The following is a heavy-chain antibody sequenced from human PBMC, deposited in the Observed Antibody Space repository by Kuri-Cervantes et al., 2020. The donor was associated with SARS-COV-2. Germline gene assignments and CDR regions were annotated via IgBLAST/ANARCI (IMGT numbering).Heavy chain of an antibody. D-gene: IGHD3-3*01. CDR1: GFTFSSYE. J-gene: IGHJ3*02. CDR2: IKQDGSEK. CDR3: ARDRGYDFWSGSNDAFDI. Sequence: GGSLRLSCAASGFTFSSYEMNWVRQAPGKGLEWVANIKQDGSEKYYVDSVKGRFTISRDNAKNSLYLQMNSLRAEDTAVYYCARDRGYDFWSGSNDAFDIWGQGTMVTVSS. V-gene: IGHV3-7*01.